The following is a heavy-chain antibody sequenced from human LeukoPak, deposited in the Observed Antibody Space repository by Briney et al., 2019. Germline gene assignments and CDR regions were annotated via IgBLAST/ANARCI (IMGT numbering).Heavy chain of an antibody. D-gene: IGHD2-2*01. CDR2: IYYSGST. Sequence: SETLSLTCTVSGGSISSYYWSWIRQPPGKGLEWIGYIYYSGSTNYNPSLKSRVTISVDTSKNQFSLKLSSVTAADTAVYYCTGDTSWKGSDAFDIWGLGTPVTVSS. J-gene: IGHJ3*02. CDR1: GGSISSYY. CDR3: TGDTSWKGSDAFDI. V-gene: IGHV4-59*01.